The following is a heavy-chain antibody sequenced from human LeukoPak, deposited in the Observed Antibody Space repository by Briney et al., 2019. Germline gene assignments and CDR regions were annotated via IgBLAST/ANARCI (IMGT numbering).Heavy chain of an antibody. V-gene: IGHV3-30-3*01. Sequence: GGSLRLSCAASGFTFSSYAMHWVRQAPGKGLEWVAVISYDGSIEDYADSVKGRFTISRDNSKNTLYVQVHSLRAGDTTVYYCARVGSSYCSSTSCRTFDYWGQGTLVTVSS. J-gene: IGHJ4*02. CDR3: ARVGSSYCSSTSCRTFDY. D-gene: IGHD2-2*01. CDR2: ISYDGSIE. CDR1: GFTFSSYA.